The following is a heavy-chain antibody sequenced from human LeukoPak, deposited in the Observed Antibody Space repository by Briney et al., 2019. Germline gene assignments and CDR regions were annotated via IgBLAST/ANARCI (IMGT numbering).Heavy chain of an antibody. V-gene: IGHV4-4*07. CDR3: ARDRGDYDQTYYFDY. J-gene: IGHJ4*02. CDR2: IYTSGST. D-gene: IGHD3-16*01. Sequence: PSETLSLTCTVSGGSISSYYWSWIRQPAGKGLEWIGRIYTSGSTNYNPSLKSRVTMSVDTSKNQFSLKLSSVTATDTAVYYCARDRGDYDQTYYFDYWGQGTLVTVSS. CDR1: GGSISSYY.